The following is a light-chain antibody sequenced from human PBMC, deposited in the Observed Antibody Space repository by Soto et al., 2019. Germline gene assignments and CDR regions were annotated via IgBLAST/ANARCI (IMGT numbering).Light chain of an antibody. V-gene: IGLV1-40*01. Sequence: QSVLTQPPSVSGAPGQRVTISCTGSSSNIGAGYDVHWYQQLPGTAPKLLIYGNNNRPSGVPERFSGSKSGSTASLAITGLQAESVDDYYCQCYDTSLTHSKVFGGGTNLTVL. J-gene: IGLJ2*01. CDR1: SSNIGAGYD. CDR3: QCYDTSLTHSKV. CDR2: GNN.